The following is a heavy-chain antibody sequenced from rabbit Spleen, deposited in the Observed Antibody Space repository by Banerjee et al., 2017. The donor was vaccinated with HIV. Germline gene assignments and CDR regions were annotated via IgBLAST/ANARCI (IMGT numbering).Heavy chain of an antibody. CDR2: IAGSSSGFT. D-gene: IGHD7-1*01. J-gene: IGHJ6*01. CDR3: ARDTATSFSSYGMDL. CDR1: GFSFSSSDY. V-gene: IGHV1S40*01. Sequence: QSLEESGGDLVKPGASLTLTCTASGFSFSSSDYMCWVRQAPGKGLEWISCIAGSSSGFTYSATWAKGRFTISKNSSTVDLKVTSLTAADTATYFCARDTATSFSSYGMDLWGQGTLVTV.